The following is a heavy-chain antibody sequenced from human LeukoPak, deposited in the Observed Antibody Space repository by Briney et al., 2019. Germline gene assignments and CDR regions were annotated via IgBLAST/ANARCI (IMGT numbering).Heavy chain of an antibody. J-gene: IGHJ5*02. Sequence: ASVKVSCKASGYTFTSYDINWVRQATGQGLEWMGRIIPILGIANYAQKFQGRVTITADKSTSTAYMELSSLRSEDTAVYYCAEAVAGNWFDLWGQGTLVTVSS. CDR3: AEAVAGNWFDL. D-gene: IGHD6-19*01. CDR1: GYTFTSYD. V-gene: IGHV1-69*04. CDR2: IIPILGIA.